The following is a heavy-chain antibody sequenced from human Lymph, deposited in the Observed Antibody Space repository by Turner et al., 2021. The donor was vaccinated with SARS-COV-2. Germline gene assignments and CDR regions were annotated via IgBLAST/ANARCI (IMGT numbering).Heavy chain of an antibody. D-gene: IGHD1-1*01. CDR2: SSGSGGNT. J-gene: IGHJ4*02. CDR3: AKDPNWYVLSAVDY. CDR1: GFTFSSYA. Sequence: VQLLESGGGLVHPGGSLRLSCAASGFTFSSYAMSWVRPAPGKGLAWVSASSGSGGNTYYADSVKGRFTVSRDNSKNTLYLQMNSLRADDTDVYYCAKDPNWYVLSAVDYWGQGTLVTVSS. V-gene: IGHV3-23*01.